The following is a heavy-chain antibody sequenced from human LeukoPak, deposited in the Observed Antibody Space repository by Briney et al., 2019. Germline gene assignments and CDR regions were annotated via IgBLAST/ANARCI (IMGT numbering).Heavy chain of an antibody. CDR2: IYYSGST. Sequence: PSETLSLTCTVSGGSISSSSYYWGWIRQPPGKGLEWIGSIYYSGSTYYNPSLKSRVTISVDTSKNQFSLKLSSVTAADTAVYYCARDPSPTYYYDSSGYYYFDYWGQGTLVTVSS. V-gene: IGHV4-39*07. CDR1: GGSISSSSYY. D-gene: IGHD3-22*01. CDR3: ARDPSPTYYYDSSGYYYFDY. J-gene: IGHJ4*02.